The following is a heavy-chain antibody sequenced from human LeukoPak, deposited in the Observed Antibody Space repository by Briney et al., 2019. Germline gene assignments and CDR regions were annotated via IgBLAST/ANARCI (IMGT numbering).Heavy chain of an antibody. Sequence: SQTLSLTCTVSGGSISSGDYYWSWIRQPPGKGLEWIGYIYYSGSTYYNPSLTSRATISVDTSNNQFSLKLSSVTAADTAVYYCARARYYYDSSGFDYWGQGTLVTVSS. D-gene: IGHD3-22*01. V-gene: IGHV4-30-4*08. J-gene: IGHJ4*02. CDR3: ARARYYYDSSGFDY. CDR2: IYYSGST. CDR1: GGSISSGDYY.